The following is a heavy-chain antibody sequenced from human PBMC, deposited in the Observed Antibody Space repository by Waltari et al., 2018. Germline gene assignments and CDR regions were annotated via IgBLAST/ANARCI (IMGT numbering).Heavy chain of an antibody. CDR1: GFPLSSYS. D-gene: IGHD6-19*01. V-gene: IGHV3-48*04. CDR3: ARRYSSGFDY. Sequence: EVQLVESGGGLVQPGGSLRLSCAASGFPLSSYSMNWVRQAPGKGLEWVSYISSSSGTIYYADSVKGRFTISRDNAKTSLYLQMNSLRAEDTAVYYCARRYSSGFDYWGQGTLVTVSS. CDR2: ISSSSGTI. J-gene: IGHJ4*02.